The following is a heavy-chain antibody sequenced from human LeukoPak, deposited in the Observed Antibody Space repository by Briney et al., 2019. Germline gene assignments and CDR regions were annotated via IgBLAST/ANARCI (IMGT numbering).Heavy chain of an antibody. D-gene: IGHD2-15*01. CDR1: GFTFSSYA. CDR2: ISYDGSNK. Sequence: GRSLRLSCAASGFTFSSYAMHWVRQAPGKGLEWVAVISYDGSNKYYADSVKGRFTISRDNSKNTLYLQMNSLRAEDTAVYYCARDSYCSGGSCYSGFDYWGQGTLVTVSS. V-gene: IGHV3-30-3*01. CDR3: ARDSYCSGGSCYSGFDY. J-gene: IGHJ4*02.